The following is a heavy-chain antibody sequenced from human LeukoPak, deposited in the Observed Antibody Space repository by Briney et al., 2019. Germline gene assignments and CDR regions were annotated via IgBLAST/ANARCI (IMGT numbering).Heavy chain of an antibody. CDR1: GYSFASSW. J-gene: IGHJ6*03. Sequence: GESLKISCKGSGYSFASSWIGWVRQMPGKGLEWMGIIYPDDSDTRYSPSFEGQITISVDKSISTAYLQWSSLKASDTAVSYCARHGHCTNGVCYSNYYHHMDVWGKGTTVTVSS. V-gene: IGHV5-51*01. CDR2: IYPDDSDT. CDR3: ARHGHCTNGVCYSNYYHHMDV. D-gene: IGHD2-8*01.